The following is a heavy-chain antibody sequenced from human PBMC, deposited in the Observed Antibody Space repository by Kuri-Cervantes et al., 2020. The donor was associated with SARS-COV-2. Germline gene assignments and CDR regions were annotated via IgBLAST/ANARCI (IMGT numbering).Heavy chain of an antibody. D-gene: IGHD1-26*01. J-gene: IGHJ4*02. CDR1: GGSISGSSYY. V-gene: IGHV4-61*01. CDR3: ARDNILFSGSGFDY. Sequence: SETLSPTCTVSGGSISGSSYYWSWIRQPPGKGLEWIGYFYYSGITNYNPSLKNRVTMSVDTSKNQFSLNLSSVTAADTAVYYCARDNILFSGSGFDYWGQGTLVTVSS. CDR2: FYYSGIT.